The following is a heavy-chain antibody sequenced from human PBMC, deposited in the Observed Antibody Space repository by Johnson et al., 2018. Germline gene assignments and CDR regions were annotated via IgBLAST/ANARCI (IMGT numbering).Heavy chain of an antibody. J-gene: IGHJ1*01. CDR2: ISYDGNNK. CDR3: ARDFKGDSSDWSLVFQH. Sequence: QVQLVQSGGGVVQXGRSXRLXCAASGFTLSSYGMHWVRQAPGKGLEWVAVISYDGNNKYYADSVKGRFTISRDNSKNTLYLQMNSLRAEDTAVYYCARDFKGDSSDWSLVFQHWGQGTLVTVSS. CDR1: GFTLSSYG. V-gene: IGHV3-30*03. D-gene: IGHD6-19*01.